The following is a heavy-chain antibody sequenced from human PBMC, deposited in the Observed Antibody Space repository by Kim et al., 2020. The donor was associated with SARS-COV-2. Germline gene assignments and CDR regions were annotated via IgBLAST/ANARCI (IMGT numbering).Heavy chain of an antibody. Sequence: SETLSLTCSVSGDSISRRRFYWGWIRQPPGKGLEWIGTIYYSGSIYHNPSLEGRVTISVDPSKKQFSLRVTSVTAADTAVYYCARHEPYGSESYAPYYFDSWSQGTLVTVSS. CDR2: IYYSGSI. D-gene: IGHD3-10*01. J-gene: IGHJ4*02. CDR1: GDSISRRRFY. V-gene: IGHV4-39*01. CDR3: ARHEPYGSESYAPYYFDS.